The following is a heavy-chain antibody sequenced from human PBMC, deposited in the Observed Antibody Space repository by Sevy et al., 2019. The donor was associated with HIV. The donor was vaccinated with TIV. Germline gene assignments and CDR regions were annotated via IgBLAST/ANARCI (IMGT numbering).Heavy chain of an antibody. V-gene: IGHV3-30-3*01. Sequence: GGSLRLSCAASGFTFSSYAMHWVRQAPGKGLEWVAVISYDGSNKYYADSVKGRFTISRDNSKNTLYLQMNSLRAEDTAVYYCDLVGAYDAFDIWGQGTMVTVSS. J-gene: IGHJ3*02. CDR2: ISYDGSNK. D-gene: IGHD1-26*01. CDR1: GFTFSSYA. CDR3: DLVGAYDAFDI.